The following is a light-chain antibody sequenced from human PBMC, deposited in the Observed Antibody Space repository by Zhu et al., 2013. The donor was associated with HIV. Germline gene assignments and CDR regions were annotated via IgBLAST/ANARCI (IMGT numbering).Light chain of an antibody. CDR2: GAS. V-gene: IGKV3-20*01. CDR3: QQYDTSPCS. CDR1: QSVNRNY. J-gene: IGKJ2*04. Sequence: EIVLTQSPGTVSLSPGQRASLSCRTSQSVNRNYLAWYQHKPGQAPRLLLYGASSRATGVPDRFSASGSGTDFTLTISRLEPEDFAVYYCQQYDTSPCSFGQGTKLEI.